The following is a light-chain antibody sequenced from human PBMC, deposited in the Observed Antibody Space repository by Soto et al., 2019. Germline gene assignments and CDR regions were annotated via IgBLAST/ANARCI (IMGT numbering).Light chain of an antibody. J-gene: IGLJ2*01. CDR3: QSYDSNDHVV. CDR1: SGSIAGYY. V-gene: IGLV6-57*04. Sequence: NFMLTQPHSVSESPGKTVTISCTRSSGSIAGYYVQWYQQRPDSAPTTVIYEDSQRPSGVPDRFSGSIDSPSNSVSLTISTLKPEDEAEYFCQSYDSNDHVVFGGGTKLTVL. CDR2: EDS.